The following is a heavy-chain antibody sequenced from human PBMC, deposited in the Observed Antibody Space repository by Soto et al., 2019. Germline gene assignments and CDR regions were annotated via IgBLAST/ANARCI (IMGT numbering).Heavy chain of an antibody. Sequence: GGSLRLSCAASGFTFSSYAMSWVRQAPGKGLEWVSAISGSGGSTYYADSVKGRFTISRDNSKNTLYLQMNSLRAEDTAVYYCAKESYGDYVHNRWYGSKWSRSYFDYWGQGTLVTVSS. CDR2: ISGSGGST. CDR1: GFTFSSYA. V-gene: IGHV3-23*01. D-gene: IGHD4-17*01. J-gene: IGHJ4*02. CDR3: AKESYGDYVHNRWYGSKWSRSYFDY.